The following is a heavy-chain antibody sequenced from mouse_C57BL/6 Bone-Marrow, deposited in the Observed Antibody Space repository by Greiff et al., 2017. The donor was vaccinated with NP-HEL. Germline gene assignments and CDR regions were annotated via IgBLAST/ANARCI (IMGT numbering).Heavy chain of an antibody. Sequence: DVKLQESGPVLVKPGASVKMSCKASGYTFTDYYMNWVKQSHGKSLEWIGVINPYNGGTSYNQKFKGKATLTVDKSSSTAYMELNSLTSEDSAVYYCALDYYGSLYYFDYWGQGTTLTVSS. CDR2: INPYNGGT. CDR1: GYTFTDYY. D-gene: IGHD1-1*01. J-gene: IGHJ2*01. CDR3: ALDYYGSLYYFDY. V-gene: IGHV1-19*01.